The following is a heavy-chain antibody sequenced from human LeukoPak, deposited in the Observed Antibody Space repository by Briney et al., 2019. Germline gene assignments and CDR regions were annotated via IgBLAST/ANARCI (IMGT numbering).Heavy chain of an antibody. Sequence: PGGSLRLSCAASGFTFSSYAMSWVRQAPGKGLEGVSAISGSGGRTYYADSVKGRFTISRDNSKNTLYLQMNSLRAEDTAVYYCAKTIGYCSGGSCSPHNYYYYYGMDVWGQGTTVTVSS. J-gene: IGHJ6*02. CDR2: ISGSGGRT. D-gene: IGHD2-15*01. CDR1: GFTFSSYA. V-gene: IGHV3-23*01. CDR3: AKTIGYCSGGSCSPHNYYYYYGMDV.